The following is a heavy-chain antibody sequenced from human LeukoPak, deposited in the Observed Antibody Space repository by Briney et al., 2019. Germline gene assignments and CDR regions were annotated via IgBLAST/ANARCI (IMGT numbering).Heavy chain of an antibody. CDR3: ARKIWLGELLPPRNWFDP. J-gene: IGHJ5*02. CDR1: GGSISSYY. CDR2: IYYSGST. Sequence: SETLSLTCTVSGGSISSYYWNWIRQPPGKGLEWIGYIYYSGSTNYNPSLKSRVTISVDTSKNQFSLKLSSVTAADTAVYYCARKIWLGELLPPRNWFDPWGQGPLVTVSS. D-gene: IGHD3-10*01. V-gene: IGHV4-59*01.